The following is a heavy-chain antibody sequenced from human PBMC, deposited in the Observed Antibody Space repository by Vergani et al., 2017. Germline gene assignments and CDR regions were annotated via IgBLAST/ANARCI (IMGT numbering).Heavy chain of an antibody. D-gene: IGHD4-17*01. J-gene: IGHJ6*02. CDR2: INHNGST. CDR3: ARVGYGDYYGMDV. Sequence: QVQLQQWGAGLLKPSETLSLTCAVYGGSFSGYYWSWIRQPPGKGLEWIGEINHNGSTNYNPSLKSRVTITVDTSKNQFSRKLSSVTAADTAVYYCARVGYGDYYGMDVWGQGTTVTVSS. V-gene: IGHV4-34*01. CDR1: GGSFSGYY.